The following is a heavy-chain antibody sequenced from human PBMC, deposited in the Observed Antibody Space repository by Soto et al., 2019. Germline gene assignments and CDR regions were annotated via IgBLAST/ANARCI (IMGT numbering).Heavy chain of an antibody. CDR1: CGAFSSCY. CDR3: ARWAPYSSSLYGEYYLDY. D-gene: IGHD6-13*01. V-gene: IGHV4-59*01. CDR2: TYSSGST. J-gene: IGHJ4*02. Sequence: SETLSPTCTVPCGAFSSCYWRWILHPPGKGLESTGYTYSSGSTNFNPLLKSRVTISVDTPKDQFSLKLSSGTAAATAVYYCARWAPYSSSLYGEYYLDYWGQGTLVTVSS.